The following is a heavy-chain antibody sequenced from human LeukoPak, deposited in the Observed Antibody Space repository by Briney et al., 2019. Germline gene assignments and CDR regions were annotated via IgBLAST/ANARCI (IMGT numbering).Heavy chain of an antibody. CDR2: IIPIFGKT. CDR3: ARGLGAASAVTIDY. V-gene: IGHV1-69*13. CDR1: GGTFSRYA. D-gene: IGHD6-13*01. J-gene: IGHJ4*02. Sequence: SVKVSCKASGGTFSRYAISWARQAPGQGLEWMGGIIPIFGKTNYAQKFQGRVTITADESTSTAYMELSSLRSEDTAVFFCARGLGAASAVTIDYWGQGTLVTVSS.